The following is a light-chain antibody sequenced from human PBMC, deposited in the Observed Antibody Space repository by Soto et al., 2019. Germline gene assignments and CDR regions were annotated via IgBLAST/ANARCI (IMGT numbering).Light chain of an antibody. J-gene: IGKJ2*01. CDR2: AAS. CDR3: QQYINWPPTFT. V-gene: IGKV3-15*01. CDR1: QSVSSD. Sequence: MVMTQSPATLSVSPGERVTRSCRASQSVSSDLAWYQQKPGQAPRLLIFAASTRATGIPDRFSASGYGTEFTLAISSLQSEDFAVYYCQQYINWPPTFTFGQGTKLEIK.